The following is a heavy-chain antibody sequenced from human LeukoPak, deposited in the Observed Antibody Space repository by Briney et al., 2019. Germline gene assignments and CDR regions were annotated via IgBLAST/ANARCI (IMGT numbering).Heavy chain of an antibody. CDR3: AKDGLGVQWIQLWDFDY. J-gene: IGHJ4*02. D-gene: IGHD5-18*01. CDR2: ISYDGSNK. CDR1: GFTFSSYG. V-gene: IGHV3-30*18. Sequence: GGSLRLSCAASGFTFSSYGMHWVRQAPGKGLEWVAVISYDGSNKHYADSVKGRFTISRDNSKNTLYLQMNSLRAEDTAVYYCAKDGLGVQWIQLWDFDYWGQGTLVTVSS.